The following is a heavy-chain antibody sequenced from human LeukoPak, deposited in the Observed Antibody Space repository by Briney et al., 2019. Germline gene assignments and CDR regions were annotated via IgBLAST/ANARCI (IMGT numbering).Heavy chain of an antibody. Sequence: SDTLSLTCAVYGGSFNAYYWSWIRRPPGKGLEWIGEINHSGSTNYNSSLKSRVTISVDTSKNQFSLKLSSVTAADTAIYYCARATLQLERRPFDYWGQGTLVTVSS. CDR2: INHSGST. V-gene: IGHV4-34*01. CDR1: GGSFNAYY. D-gene: IGHD1-1*01. CDR3: ARATLQLERRPFDY. J-gene: IGHJ4*02.